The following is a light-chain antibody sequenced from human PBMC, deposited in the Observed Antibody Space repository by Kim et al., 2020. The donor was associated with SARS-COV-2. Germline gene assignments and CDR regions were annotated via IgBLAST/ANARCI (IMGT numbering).Light chain of an antibody. CDR3: QVWDSSSVV. J-gene: IGLJ2*01. V-gene: IGLV3-9*01. CDR1: NIGSAN. CDR2: SDP. Sequence: SYELTQPLSVSVALGQTARITCGGNNIGSANVHWYQQKPGQAPVLVIYSDPNRPSGIPERFSGSNSGNTATLTISRAQAGDEADYYCQVWDSSSVVFGGGTQLTVL.